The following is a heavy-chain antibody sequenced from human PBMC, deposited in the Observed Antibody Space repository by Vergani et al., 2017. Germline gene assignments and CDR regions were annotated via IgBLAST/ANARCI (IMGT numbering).Heavy chain of an antibody. D-gene: IGHD3-9*01. CDR1: GYTFTGYY. Sequence: QVQLVQSGAEVKKPGASVKVSCKASGYTFTGYYMHWVRQAPGQGLEWMGWINPNSGGTNYAQKFQGRVTMTRDTSISIAYMGLSRLRADDTAVYYCARWGLAVSRSIYEILTGYLDYWGQGTLVTVSS. CDR3: ARWGLAVSRSIYEILTGYLDY. J-gene: IGHJ4*02. CDR2: INPNSGGT. V-gene: IGHV1-2*02.